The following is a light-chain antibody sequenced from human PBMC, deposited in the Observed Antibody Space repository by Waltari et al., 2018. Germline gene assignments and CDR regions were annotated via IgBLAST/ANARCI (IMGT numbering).Light chain of an antibody. Sequence: DIVMTQSPDSLAVSLGERATINCKSSQNILYSPNSKNYLAWYQHKPGQPPKLLIYWASTRESGVPDRFSGSGSGTEFTLTISSLQAEDVAVYYCQQYYSVPPTFGQGTKVEIK. V-gene: IGKV4-1*01. CDR2: WAS. J-gene: IGKJ1*01. CDR3: QQYYSVPPT. CDR1: QNILYSPNSKNY.